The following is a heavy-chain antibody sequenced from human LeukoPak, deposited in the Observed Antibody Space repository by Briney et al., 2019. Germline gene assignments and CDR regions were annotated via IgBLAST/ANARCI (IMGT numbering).Heavy chain of an antibody. CDR3: ARASGIYGSGWYFDY. D-gene: IGHD6-19*01. Sequence: GGSLRLSCAASGFTFNNYVMSWVRQAPGKGLEWVSTINGGGYNTYYADSVKGRFTISRDNSKNTLSLQVNTLRAEDTAVYYCARASGIYGSGWYFDYWGQGTLVTVTS. V-gene: IGHV3-23*01. CDR2: INGGGYNT. J-gene: IGHJ4*02. CDR1: GFTFNNYV.